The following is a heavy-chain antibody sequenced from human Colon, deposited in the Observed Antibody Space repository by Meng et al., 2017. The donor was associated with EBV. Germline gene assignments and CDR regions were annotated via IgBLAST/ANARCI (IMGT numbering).Heavy chain of an antibody. CDR1: GFSLSTTGVG. J-gene: IGHJ4*02. D-gene: IGHD6-13*01. CDR2: IFWDDDK. Sequence: QITLKESGPTLVKPTXPLTLTCTFSGFSLSTTGVGVAWIRQPPGKALEWLALIFWDDDKRYSPSLKSRVTVTKDTSKRQVVLTMTNMDPMDTATYYCARRKAAAAPLDYWGQGTLVTVSS. V-gene: IGHV2-5*02. CDR3: ARRKAAAAPLDY.